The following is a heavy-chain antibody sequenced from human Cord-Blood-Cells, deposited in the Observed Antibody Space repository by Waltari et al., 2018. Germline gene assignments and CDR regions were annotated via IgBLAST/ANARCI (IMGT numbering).Heavy chain of an antibody. CDR3: ARSYYDSSGYFDY. J-gene: IGHJ4*02. V-gene: IGHV3-7*01. CDR1: GFTLRSSC. D-gene: IGHD3-22*01. CDR2: IKQDGSEK. Sequence: VQLVASGGGLVQPGGCQSLACAASGFTLRSSCMRWVIPARGKGLEWVANIKQDGSEKYYVDSVKGRFTISRDNAKNSLYLQMNSLRAEDTAVYYCARSYYDSSGYFDYWGQGTLVTVSS.